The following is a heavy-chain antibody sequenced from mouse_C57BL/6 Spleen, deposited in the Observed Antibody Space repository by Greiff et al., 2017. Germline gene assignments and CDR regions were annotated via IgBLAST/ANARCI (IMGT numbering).Heavy chain of an antibody. CDR2: INPSTGGT. Sequence: EVQLQQSGPELVKPGASVKISCKASGYSFTGYYMNWVKQSPEKSLEWIGEINPSTGGTTYNQKFNAKATLTVDKSSSTASMQLKSLTSEDSAAYYCARSTTVVADYCDYWGQGTTLTGSA. J-gene: IGHJ2*01. V-gene: IGHV1-42*01. CDR1: GYSFTGYY. D-gene: IGHD1-1*01. CDR3: ARSTTVVADYCDY.